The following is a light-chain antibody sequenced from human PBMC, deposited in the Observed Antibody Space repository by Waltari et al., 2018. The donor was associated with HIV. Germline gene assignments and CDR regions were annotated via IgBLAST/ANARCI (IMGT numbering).Light chain of an antibody. Sequence: QAVVTQEPSLTVSPGGTVTLTCGSSTGAVTSGHYPFWFQQKPGQAPRTLIYVTNTKHSWTPARFSGSLLGGKAALTLSGAQPEDEAEYYCLLSYSGAQWVFGGGTKLTVL. J-gene: IGLJ3*02. CDR1: TGAVTSGHY. V-gene: IGLV7-46*01. CDR3: LLSYSGAQWV. CDR2: VTN.